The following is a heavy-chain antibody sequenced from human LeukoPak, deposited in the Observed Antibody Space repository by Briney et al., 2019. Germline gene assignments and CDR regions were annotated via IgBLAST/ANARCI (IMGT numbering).Heavy chain of an antibody. CDR3: ARADWFVGTTQYFDY. V-gene: IGHV1-2*02. CDR2: INPRSGGT. D-gene: IGHD1-14*01. Sequence: ASVKVSCKASGYXFIGYYIHWVRQAPGQGREWLGWINPRSGGTKYAQRFQGRVTMTRDTSINTAYVDLSSLISDDTAVYYCARADWFVGTTQYFDYWGQGTLVTVTS. J-gene: IGHJ4*02. CDR1: GYXFIGYY.